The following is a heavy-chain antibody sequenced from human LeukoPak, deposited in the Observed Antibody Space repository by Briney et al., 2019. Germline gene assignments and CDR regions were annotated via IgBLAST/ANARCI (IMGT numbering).Heavy chain of an antibody. CDR1: GYTFTGYY. D-gene: IGHD2-2*01. J-gene: IGHJ4*02. V-gene: IGHV1-2*02. CDR2: INPYSGDR. CDR3: ARDGACSSTSCQSFDY. Sequence: ASVKVSCKASGYTFTGYYMHWGRQAPGQGLEWMGWINPYSGDRNYAQKFQGRVTMTGDTSISTAYMELSRLQSDDTAVYYCARDGACSSTSCQSFDYWGQGTLVTVSS.